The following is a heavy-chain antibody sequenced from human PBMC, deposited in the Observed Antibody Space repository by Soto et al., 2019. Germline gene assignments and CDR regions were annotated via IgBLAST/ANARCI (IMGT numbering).Heavy chain of an antibody. Sequence: PGGSLRLSCAASGFTFSSYSMNWVRQAPGKGLEWVSSISSSSSYIYYADSVKGRFTISRDNAKNSLYLQMNSLRAEDTAVYYCAAEVVVDPPARVWGQGXTVTVYS. CDR3: AAEVVVDPPARV. V-gene: IGHV3-21*01. D-gene: IGHD3-22*01. CDR1: GFTFSSYS. J-gene: IGHJ6*02. CDR2: ISSSSSYI.